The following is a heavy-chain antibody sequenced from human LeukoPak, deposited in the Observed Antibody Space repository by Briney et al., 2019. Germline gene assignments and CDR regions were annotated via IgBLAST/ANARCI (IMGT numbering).Heavy chain of an antibody. V-gene: IGHV3-53*01. CDR1: GFTVSNNY. J-gene: IGHJ4*02. CDR3: AVYSSLDY. Sequence: GGSLRLSCAASGFTVSNNYMSWVRQAPGKGLEWVSLIYSGGNTYYADSVRGRFSISRDNSKNTLYLQMNSLRAEDAAIYYCAVYSSLDYWSQGTLVTVSS. CDR2: IYSGGNT. D-gene: IGHD3-22*01.